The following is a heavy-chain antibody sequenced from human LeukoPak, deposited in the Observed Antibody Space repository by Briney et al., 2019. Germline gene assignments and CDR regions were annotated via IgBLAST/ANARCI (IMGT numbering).Heavy chain of an antibody. D-gene: IGHD2-15*01. CDR2: IYPGDSNT. CDR3: ARRGYCSGNSCYHYDS. Sequence: GESLKISCKSSGYRFISYWIGWVRQMPGKGPEWMGTIYPGDSNTRYSPSFQGQVTISVDKSIDTAYLQWSSLKASDSAIYYRARRGYCSGNSCYHYDSWGQGTLVTVSS. CDR1: GYRFISYW. J-gene: IGHJ4*02. V-gene: IGHV5-51*01.